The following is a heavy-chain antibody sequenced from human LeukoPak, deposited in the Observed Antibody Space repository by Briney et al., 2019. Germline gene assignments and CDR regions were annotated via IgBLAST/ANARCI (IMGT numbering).Heavy chain of an antibody. CDR2: ISSSSSYT. Sequence: GGSLRLSCAASGFTFSDYYMSWIRQAPGKGLEWVSYISSSSSYTNYADSVKGRFTISRDNAKNSLYLQMSSLRAEDTAVYYCARGLYSSSRRPGKGLYDYWGQGTLVTVSS. CDR1: GFTFSDYY. J-gene: IGHJ4*02. D-gene: IGHD6-13*01. CDR3: ARGLYSSSRRPGKGLYDY. V-gene: IGHV3-11*06.